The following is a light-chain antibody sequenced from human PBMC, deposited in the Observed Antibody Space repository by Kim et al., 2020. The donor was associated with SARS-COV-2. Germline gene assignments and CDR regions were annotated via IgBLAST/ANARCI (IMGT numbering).Light chain of an antibody. V-gene: IGKV3-20*01. Sequence: SLSPTERVTLSCRASQSVSSSYLAWYQQKPGQAPRLLIYGASSRATGIPDRFSGSGSGTDFTLTISRLEPEDFAVYYCHQYGGSLFGGGTKVDIK. J-gene: IGKJ4*01. CDR3: HQYGGSL. CDR2: GAS. CDR1: QSVSSSY.